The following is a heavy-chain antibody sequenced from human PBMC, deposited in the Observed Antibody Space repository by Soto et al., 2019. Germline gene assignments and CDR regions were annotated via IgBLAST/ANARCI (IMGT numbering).Heavy chain of an antibody. CDR1: GGSISSGDYS. Sequence: SETLSLTCTVSGGSISSGDYSWSWVRQSPGKGLEWIGHIYNSGITYYNPSLKSRVVISIDTSRNQFSLRLNSLTAADRAVYFCARGVTVFGLVSRFWFDFWGQGTGVTVSS. D-gene: IGHD3-3*01. J-gene: IGHJ5*01. CDR3: ARGVTVFGLVSRFWFDF. V-gene: IGHV4-30-4*01. CDR2: IYNSGIT.